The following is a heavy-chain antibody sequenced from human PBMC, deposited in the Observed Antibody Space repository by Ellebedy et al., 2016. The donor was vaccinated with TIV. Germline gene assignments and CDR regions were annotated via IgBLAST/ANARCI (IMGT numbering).Heavy chain of an antibody. CDR3: AGAVFY. Sequence: ETLSLXXAVSGFTVSSNYMSWVRQAPGKGLEWVSIIYSGGSTNYADSVKGRFTISRDNSKNTLYLQMNSLRGEDTAVYYCAGAVFYWGQGTLVTVSS. D-gene: IGHD2-8*01. J-gene: IGHJ4*02. V-gene: IGHV3-53*01. CDR2: IYSGGST. CDR1: GFTVSSNY.